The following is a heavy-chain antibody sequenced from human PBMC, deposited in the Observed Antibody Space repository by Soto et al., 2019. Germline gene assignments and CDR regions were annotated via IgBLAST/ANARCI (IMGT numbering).Heavy chain of an antibody. J-gene: IGHJ4*02. V-gene: IGHV1-69*13. CDR3: ALGPGFHYDILTGPEDY. CDR1: GGTFSSYA. Sequence: GASVKVSCKASGGTFSSYAISWVRQAPGQGLEWMGGIIPIFGTANYAQKFQGRVTITADESTSTAYMELSSLRSEDTAVYYCALGPGFHYDILTGPEDYWGQGTLVTVSS. D-gene: IGHD3-9*01. CDR2: IIPIFGTA.